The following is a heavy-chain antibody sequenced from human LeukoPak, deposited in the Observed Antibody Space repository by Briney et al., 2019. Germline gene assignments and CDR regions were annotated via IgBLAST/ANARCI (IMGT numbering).Heavy chain of an antibody. CDR2: IYYSGST. CDR1: GGSISSYY. Sequence: SETLSLTCTVSGGSISSYYWSWIRQPPGKGLEWIGYIYYSGSTNYNPSLKSRVTISVDTSKNQFSLKLSSVTAADTAVYYCARAGSLRTYIIPFDYWGQGTLVTVSS. J-gene: IGHJ4*02. D-gene: IGHD2-21*01. CDR3: ARAGSLRTYIIPFDY. V-gene: IGHV4-59*12.